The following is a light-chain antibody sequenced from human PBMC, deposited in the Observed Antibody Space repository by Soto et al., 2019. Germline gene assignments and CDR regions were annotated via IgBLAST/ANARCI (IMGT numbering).Light chain of an antibody. CDR2: GNS. V-gene: IGLV1-40*01. CDR1: SSNIGAGYD. Sequence: QSALTQPPSVSGAPGQRVTISCTGSSSNIGAGYDVHWYQQLPGTAPKLLIYGNSNRPSGVPDRFSGSKSGTSASLAITGLQAEDEADYYCGTWDASLETYVFGTGTKVTVL. CDR3: GTWDASLETYV. J-gene: IGLJ1*01.